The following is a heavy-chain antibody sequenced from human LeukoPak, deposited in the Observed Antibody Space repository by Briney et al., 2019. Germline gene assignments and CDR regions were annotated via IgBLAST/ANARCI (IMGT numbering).Heavy chain of an antibody. V-gene: IGHV4-39*02. CDR2: ISYSGGT. CDR1: GVSIISSNHY. J-gene: IGHJ3*02. CDR3: AREVEYYDSSGYRPHAFDI. D-gene: IGHD3-22*01. Sequence: SETLSLTCSVSGVSIISSNHYWGWTRQPPGKGLEWFGSISYSGGTAYNPSLRSRVTISEDTSKNQFSLKMNSVTAADTAVYYCAREVEYYDSSGYRPHAFDIWGQGTLVTVSS.